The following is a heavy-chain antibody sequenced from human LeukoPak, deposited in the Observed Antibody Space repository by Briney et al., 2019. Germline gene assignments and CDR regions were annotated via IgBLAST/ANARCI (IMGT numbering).Heavy chain of an antibody. CDR3: AREDRDDGWFDP. J-gene: IGHJ5*02. CDR1: GGSISGYY. V-gene: IGHV4-59*01. D-gene: IGHD5-24*01. CDR2: IYSSGAT. Sequence: SETLSLTCTVSGGSISGYYWSWIRQPPGKGLQWIGYIYSSGATNYNPSLNSRVTISVDTSKNQFSLKLSSVTAADTAVYYCAREDRDDGWFDPWGQGTLVTVSS.